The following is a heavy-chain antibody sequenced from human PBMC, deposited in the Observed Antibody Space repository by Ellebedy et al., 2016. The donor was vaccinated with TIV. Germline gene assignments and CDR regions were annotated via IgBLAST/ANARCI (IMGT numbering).Heavy chain of an antibody. CDR3: ARGKGPGSFLVDF. CDR2: MSGDGGVQ. Sequence: PGGSLRLSCAASGFTSSGYAMHWVRQSPGKGLEWVAFMSGDGGVQHYADSVKGRFTVSRDNPKSTVYLQMNSLRAEDTALYFCARGKGPGSFLVDFWGQGTLVTVSS. J-gene: IGHJ4*02. CDR1: GFTSSGYA. V-gene: IGHV3-30*04.